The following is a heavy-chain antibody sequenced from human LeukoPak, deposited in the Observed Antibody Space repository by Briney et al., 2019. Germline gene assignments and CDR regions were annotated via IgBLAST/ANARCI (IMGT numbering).Heavy chain of an antibody. J-gene: IGHJ4*02. D-gene: IGHD3-3*01. Sequence: GGSLRLSCAASGFTFSSYEMNWVRQPPGKGLECVSYISSSGSTIYYADSVKGRFTISKDNAKHSLYLQMNSTTAEATADYYGVRFWIVVVVSLDYWGQGTVVTVSS. CDR3: VRFWIVVVVSLDY. CDR2: ISSSGSTI. V-gene: IGHV3-48*03. CDR1: GFTFSSYE.